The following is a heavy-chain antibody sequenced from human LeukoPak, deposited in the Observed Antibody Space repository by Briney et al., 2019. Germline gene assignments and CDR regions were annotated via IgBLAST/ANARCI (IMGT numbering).Heavy chain of an antibody. D-gene: IGHD6-6*01. Sequence: PSETLSLTCAVYGGPFIGYDWTWIRQPPGKGLELIGEINHSGGTNYNPSLKSRVTISVDTSKNQFSLKLSSVTAADTAVYYCASLARGGNWFDPWGQGTLVTVSS. CDR2: INHSGGT. J-gene: IGHJ5*02. V-gene: IGHV4-34*01. CDR1: GGPFIGYD. CDR3: ASLARGGNWFDP.